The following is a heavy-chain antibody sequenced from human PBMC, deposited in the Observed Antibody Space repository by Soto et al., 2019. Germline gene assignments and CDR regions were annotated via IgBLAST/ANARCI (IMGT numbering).Heavy chain of an antibody. Sequence: GGSLRLSCAASGFTFDTYAMSWVRQAPGKGLEWVSAISGRGGSTYYADSVKGRFTISRDNSKNTLYLQMNSLRAEDTAVYYCARQHSGSYYFDYWGQGTPVTVSS. J-gene: IGHJ4*02. CDR1: GFTFDTYA. CDR2: ISGRGGST. V-gene: IGHV3-23*01. CDR3: ARQHSGSYYFDY. D-gene: IGHD1-26*01.